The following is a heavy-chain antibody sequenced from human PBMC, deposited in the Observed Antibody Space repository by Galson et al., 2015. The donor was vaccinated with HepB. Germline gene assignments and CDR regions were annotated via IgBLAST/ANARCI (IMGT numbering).Heavy chain of an antibody. CDR3: ARQYYYDSSGYYDPFDY. J-gene: IGHJ4*02. V-gene: IGHV3-33*01. Sequence: RQAPGKRLEWVAVIWYDGGNKYYADSVKGRFTISRDNSKNTLYLQMNSLRAGDTAVYYCARQYYYDSSGYYDPFDYWGQGTLVTVSS. CDR2: IWYDGGNK. D-gene: IGHD3-22*01.